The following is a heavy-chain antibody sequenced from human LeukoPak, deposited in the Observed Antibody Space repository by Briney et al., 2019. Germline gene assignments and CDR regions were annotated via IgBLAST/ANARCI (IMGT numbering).Heavy chain of an antibody. V-gene: IGHV1-2*02. CDR3: GRYCSSTSCPIDF. D-gene: IGHD2-2*01. CDR1: GYTFTDYY. Sequence: ASVKVSCKTSGYTFTDYYTHWVRQAPGQGLEWMGWINPNSGGTNYAQKFQGRVTMTRDTPITTAYMELTSLRSDDTAVYYCGRYCSSTSCPIDFWGQGTLVTVSS. CDR2: INPNSGGT. J-gene: IGHJ4*02.